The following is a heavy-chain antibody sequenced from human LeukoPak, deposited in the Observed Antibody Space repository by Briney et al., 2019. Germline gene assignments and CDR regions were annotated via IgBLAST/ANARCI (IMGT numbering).Heavy chain of an antibody. J-gene: IGHJ2*01. CDR2: IYYSGST. CDR3: ARHANIYSSGWYFDL. Sequence: SETLSLTCTVSGDSISSYYWSWIRQPPGKGLEWIGYIYYSGSTNYNPSLKSRVTISVDTSKNQFSLKLSTVTAADTAVYYCARHANIYSSGWYFDLWGRGTLVTVSS. CDR1: GDSISSYY. D-gene: IGHD6-19*01. V-gene: IGHV4-59*08.